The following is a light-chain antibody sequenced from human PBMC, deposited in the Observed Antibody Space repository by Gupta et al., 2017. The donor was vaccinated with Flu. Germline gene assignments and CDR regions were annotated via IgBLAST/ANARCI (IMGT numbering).Light chain of an antibody. CDR2: KDS. Sequence: QTTRSTGSGDALASKYVYWYQQNPGPAPILLIYKDSERPSGIPERFSGSNSGTTAILNISGVQAEDEADYYCQSTDSSGTYWVFGGGTKLTVL. V-gene: IGLV3-25*03. CDR1: ALASKY. J-gene: IGLJ3*02. CDR3: QSTDSSGTYWV.